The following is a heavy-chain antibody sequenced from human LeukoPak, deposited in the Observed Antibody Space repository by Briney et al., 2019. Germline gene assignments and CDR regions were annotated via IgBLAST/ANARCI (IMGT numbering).Heavy chain of an antibody. CDR1: GFTFSDTW. J-gene: IGHJ4*02. CDR3: AKCRDCYYFDF. Sequence: PGGSLRLSCAASGFTFSDTWMHWVRQAPGEGLVWVSRIRSDGSDTRYAESVKGRFTISRDNSKNTLYLQMNSLRVEDTAVYYCAKCRDCYYFDFWGQGTLVTVSS. V-gene: IGHV3-74*01. D-gene: IGHD2-21*02. CDR2: IRSDGSDT.